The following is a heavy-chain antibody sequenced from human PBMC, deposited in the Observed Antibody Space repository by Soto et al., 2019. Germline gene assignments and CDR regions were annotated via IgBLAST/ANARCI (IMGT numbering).Heavy chain of an antibody. CDR1: GGSISSANYH. Sequence: QLQLQESGPGLVQPSETLSLTCTVSGGSISSANYHWAWIRQPPGKGLEWIASIYYSGSTYYNPSLESRVRISVDTSKNEFSLKVTSVTAADTAVYHCARRVESLFNNDYYWFDPWGQGTLVSVSS. D-gene: IGHD3-16*01. CDR2: IYYSGST. V-gene: IGHV4-39*01. CDR3: ARRVESLFNNDYYWFDP. J-gene: IGHJ5*02.